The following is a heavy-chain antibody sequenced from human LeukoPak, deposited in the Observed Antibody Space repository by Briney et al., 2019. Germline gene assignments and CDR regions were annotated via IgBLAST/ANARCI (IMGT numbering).Heavy chain of an antibody. V-gene: IGHV4-59*01. D-gene: IGHD6-6*01. CDR2: IYYSGST. J-gene: IGHJ5*02. CDR1: GDSINNSY. Sequence: SETLSLTCTVSGDSINNSYWTWIRQPPGKGLEWIGHIYYSGSTNYSPSLKSRVTISVDTSKNQFSLKLTSVTAADTAVYFCARLSSLANIAARGRTWFDPWGQGSLVTVSS. CDR3: ARLSSLANIAARGRTWFDP.